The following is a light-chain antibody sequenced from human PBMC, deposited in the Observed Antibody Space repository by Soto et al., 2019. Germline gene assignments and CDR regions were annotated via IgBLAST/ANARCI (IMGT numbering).Light chain of an antibody. CDR2: EVF. J-gene: IGKJ4*01. Sequence: DVVMTQTPLSLSVTPGQPASISCKSSQSLLHTDGKTYLYWYLQKPGHPPQLLIYEVFNRFSGVPGRVSGSGSGTDFTLKISRVEAEDVGTYYCMQTIQPLLTFGGGTKVEI. V-gene: IGKV2D-29*01. CDR1: QSLLHTDGKTY. CDR3: MQTIQPLLT.